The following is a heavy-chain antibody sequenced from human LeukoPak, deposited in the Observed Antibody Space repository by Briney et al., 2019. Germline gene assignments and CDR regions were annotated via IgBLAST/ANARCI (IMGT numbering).Heavy chain of an antibody. Sequence: SETLSRTCAVSGGSISSSSSICWTWVRQPPGKGLEWIGEIYDSGATNYNPSLKSRVTMLLDKSKNQFSLKLNSVTAADTAVYYCARNGGNSDYDYWGQGTLVTVSA. CDR2: IYDSGAT. CDR3: ARNGGNSDYDY. CDR1: GGSISSSSSIC. D-gene: IGHD4-23*01. J-gene: IGHJ4*02. V-gene: IGHV4-4*02.